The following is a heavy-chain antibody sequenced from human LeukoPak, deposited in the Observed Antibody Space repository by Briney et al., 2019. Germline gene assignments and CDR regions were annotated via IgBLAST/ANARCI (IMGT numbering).Heavy chain of an antibody. CDR1: GFTFSSYS. Sequence: GGSLRLSCAASGFTFSSYSMNWVRQAPGKGLEWVSSISSSSSYIYYADSVKGRFTISRDNAKNSLYLQMNSLRAEDTAVYYCARDPRNYRVYVDVWGKGTTVTVSS. CDR3: ARDPRNYRVYVDV. J-gene: IGHJ6*03. D-gene: IGHD1-14*01. V-gene: IGHV3-21*01. CDR2: ISSSSSYI.